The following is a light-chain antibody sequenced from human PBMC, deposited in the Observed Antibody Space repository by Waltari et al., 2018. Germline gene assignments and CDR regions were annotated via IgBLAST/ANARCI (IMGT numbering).Light chain of an antibody. CDR3: HQYNDRPWT. J-gene: IGKJ1*01. Sequence: EIVMTQSPATLSLSAGDRAALSCTASQSLGKNVAWYQQRPGQAPTLLLYAASTRATGVPSRFSGSGSGTEFSLAISSLQSDDFGVYYCHQYNDRPWTFGQGTRVE. CDR1: QSLGKN. CDR2: AAS. V-gene: IGKV3-15*01.